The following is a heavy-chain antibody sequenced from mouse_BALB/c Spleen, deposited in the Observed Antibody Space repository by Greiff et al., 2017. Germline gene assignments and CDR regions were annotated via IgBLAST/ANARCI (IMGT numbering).Heavy chain of an antibody. D-gene: IGHD1-1*01. J-gene: IGHJ1*01. Sequence: EVQLVESGGGLVKLGGSLKLSCAASGFTFSSYYMSWVRQTPEKRLELVAAINSNGGSTYYPDTVKGRFTISRDNAKNTLYLQMSSLKSEDTALYYCARDYGSSYPRYFDVWGAGTTVTVSS. V-gene: IGHV5-6-2*01. CDR1: GFTFSSYY. CDR2: INSNGGST. CDR3: ARDYGSSYPRYFDV.